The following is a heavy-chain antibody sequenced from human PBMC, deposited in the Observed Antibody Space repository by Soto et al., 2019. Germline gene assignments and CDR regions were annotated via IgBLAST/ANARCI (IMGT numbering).Heavy chain of an antibody. CDR3: ARGIGDFWSGYYTTSNWFAP. Sequence: SETLSLTCTVSGGSISSYYWSWIRQPPGKGLEWIGYIYYSGSTNYNPSLKSRVTISVDTSKNQFSLKLSSVTAADTAVYYCARGIGDFWSGYYTTSNWFAPWGQGTLVPVSS. CDR2: IYYSGST. CDR1: GGSISSYY. D-gene: IGHD3-3*01. J-gene: IGHJ5*02. V-gene: IGHV4-59*01.